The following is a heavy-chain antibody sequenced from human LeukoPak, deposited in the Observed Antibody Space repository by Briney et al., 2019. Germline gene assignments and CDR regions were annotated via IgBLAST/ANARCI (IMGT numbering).Heavy chain of an antibody. V-gene: IGHV3-23*01. CDR2: ISSRGDST. J-gene: IGHJ4*02. CDR1: GFIFSDYA. CDR3: DEGPRPDITVAHTVEN. Sequence: GGSLRLTCAVSGFIFSDYAMSWVRQVPGRGLEWVSTISSRGDSTYVADSVKGRFTISRDNSKNSLYLLMNTVRAEETAVYYCDEGPRPDITVAHTVENWGQETLVTVSS. D-gene: IGHD6-19*01.